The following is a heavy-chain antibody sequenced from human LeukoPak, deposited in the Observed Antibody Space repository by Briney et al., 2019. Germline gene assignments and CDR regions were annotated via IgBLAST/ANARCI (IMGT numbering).Heavy chain of an antibody. V-gene: IGHV3-7*03. CDR2: IKQDGSER. Sequence: GGSLRLSCAASGFTFSSYWMTWVRQAPGKGLEWVANIKQDGSERNYVDSVKGRFTISRGNAKNSLYLQMNTLRDEDTAVYYCATGAGCGYWGQGTLVTVSS. CDR1: GFTFSSYW. J-gene: IGHJ4*02. D-gene: IGHD6-19*01. CDR3: ATGAGCGY.